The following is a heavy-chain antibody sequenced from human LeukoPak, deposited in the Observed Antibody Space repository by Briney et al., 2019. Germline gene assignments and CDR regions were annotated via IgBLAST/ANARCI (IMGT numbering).Heavy chain of an antibody. J-gene: IGHJ3*02. Sequence: EASVKVSCKASGGTFSSYAISWVRQAPGQGLEWMGGIIPIFGTANYAQKFQGRVTITADESTSTAYMELSSLRSEDTAVYYCATRYCSSTSCPQDAFDIWGQGTMVTVSS. CDR2: IIPIFGTA. D-gene: IGHD2-2*01. CDR3: ATRYCSSTSCPQDAFDI. V-gene: IGHV1-69*01. CDR1: GGTFSSYA.